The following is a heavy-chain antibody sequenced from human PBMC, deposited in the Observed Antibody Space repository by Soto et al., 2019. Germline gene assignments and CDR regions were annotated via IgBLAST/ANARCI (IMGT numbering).Heavy chain of an antibody. CDR2: IYYSGST. V-gene: IGHV4-61*01. J-gene: IGHJ5*02. D-gene: IGHD3-3*01. CDR3: ARLRFLEWLVNWFDP. CDR1: GGSASSGSYY. Sequence: PSETLSLTCTVSGGSASSGSYYWSWIRQPPGKGLEWIGYIYYSGSTNYNPSLRSRVTISVDTSKNQFSLKLSSVTAADTAVYYCARLRFLEWLVNWFDPWGQGTLVTVSS.